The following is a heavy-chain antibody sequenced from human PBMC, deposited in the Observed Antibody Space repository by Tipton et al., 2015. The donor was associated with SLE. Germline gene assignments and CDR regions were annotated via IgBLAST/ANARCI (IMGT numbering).Heavy chain of an antibody. CDR3: ARDGVVPAAKSSSAYFDY. CDR2: ISGSGGST. Sequence: SLRLSCAASGFTFSSYAMSWVRQAPGKGLEWVSAISGSGGSTYYADSVKGRFTISRDNSKNTLYLQMNSLRAEDTALYYCARDGVVPAAKSSSAYFDYWGQGTLVTVSS. J-gene: IGHJ4*02. V-gene: IGHV3-23*01. D-gene: IGHD2-2*01. CDR1: GFTFSSYA.